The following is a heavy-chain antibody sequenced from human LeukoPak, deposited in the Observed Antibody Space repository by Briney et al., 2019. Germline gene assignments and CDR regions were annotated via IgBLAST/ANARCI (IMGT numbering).Heavy chain of an antibody. CDR2: ISYDGSNK. D-gene: IGHD3-10*02. V-gene: IGHV3-30-3*01. Sequence: PGGSLRLSCAASGFTFSSYAMHWVRQAPGKGLEWVAVISYDGSNKYYADSVKGRFTISRDNSKNTLYLQMNSLRAEDTAVYYCARASGYYVAGDFDYWGQGTLATVSS. CDR1: GFTFSSYA. CDR3: ARASGYYVAGDFDY. J-gene: IGHJ4*02.